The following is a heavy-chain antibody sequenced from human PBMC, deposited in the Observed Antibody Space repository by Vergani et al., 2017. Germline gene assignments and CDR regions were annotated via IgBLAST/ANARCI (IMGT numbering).Heavy chain of an antibody. CDR3: AKDGAVAGTEYFDY. CDR2: ISGSGGST. V-gene: IGHV3-23*04. CDR1: GGTFSSYA. D-gene: IGHD6-19*01. J-gene: IGHJ4*02. Sequence: VQLVQSGAEVKKPESSVKVSCKASGGTFSSYAMSWVRQAPGKGLEWVSAISGSGGSTYYADSVKGRFTISRDNSKNTLYLQMNSLRAEDTAVYYCAKDGAVAGTEYFDYWGQGTLVTVSS.